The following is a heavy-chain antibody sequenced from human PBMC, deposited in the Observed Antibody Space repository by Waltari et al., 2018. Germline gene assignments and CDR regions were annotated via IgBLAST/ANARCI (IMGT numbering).Heavy chain of an antibody. CDR1: GFSINSGYF. Sequence: QVQLQESGPRLVKPSETLSLTCAVSGFSINSGYFWGWIRQPPGKGLEWIGRIYHSGTTSYNPSLRSRVTISVDLSGNHLSLKLTSVTASDTAVYYCVSSGSTHGGFDYWGQGTLLTVSS. V-gene: IGHV4-38-2*01. J-gene: IGHJ4*02. D-gene: IGHD1-26*01. CDR2: IYHSGTT. CDR3: VSSGSTHGGFDY.